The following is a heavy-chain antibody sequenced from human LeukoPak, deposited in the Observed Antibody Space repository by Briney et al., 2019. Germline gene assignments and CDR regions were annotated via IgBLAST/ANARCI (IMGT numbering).Heavy chain of an antibody. CDR1: GFTFSSYG. J-gene: IGHJ4*02. CDR3: AKASGDYVWGSYRPFIDY. CDR2: ISGSGGST. Sequence: GGSLRLSCAASGFTFSSYGMSWVRQAPGKGLEWVSAISGSGGSTYYADSVKGRFTISRDNSKNTLYLQMNSLRAEDTAVYYCAKASGDYVWGSYRPFIDYWGQGTLVTVSS. V-gene: IGHV3-23*01. D-gene: IGHD3-16*02.